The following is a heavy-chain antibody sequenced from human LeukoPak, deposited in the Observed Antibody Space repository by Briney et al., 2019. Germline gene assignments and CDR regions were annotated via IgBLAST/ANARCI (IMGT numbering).Heavy chain of an antibody. CDR2: INPYSGNT. CDR1: GYTFTSYG. Sequence: GASVKVSCKAYGYTFTSYGITWLRQAPGQGLEWVGWINPYSGNTISAQKLQGRVTMTTDTSTTTASMELRSLTSDDTAVYYCAILASAGTLDLDYWGQGTLVTVSS. V-gene: IGHV1-18*01. D-gene: IGHD6-13*01. J-gene: IGHJ4*02. CDR3: AILASAGTLDLDY.